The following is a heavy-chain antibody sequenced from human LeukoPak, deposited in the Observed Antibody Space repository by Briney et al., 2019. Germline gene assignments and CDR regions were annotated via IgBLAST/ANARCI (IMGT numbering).Heavy chain of an antibody. CDR2: IYSGGST. CDR3: ARAPLLLGGYYFDY. V-gene: IGHV3-66*01. D-gene: IGHD1-26*01. J-gene: IGHJ4*02. Sequence: GGSLRLSCAASGFIVSSNYMSWVRQAPGKGLEWVSVIYSGGSTYYADSVKGRFTISRDNSKNTLYLQINSLRAEDTAVYYCARAPLLLGGYYFDYWGQGTLVIVSS. CDR1: GFIVSSNY.